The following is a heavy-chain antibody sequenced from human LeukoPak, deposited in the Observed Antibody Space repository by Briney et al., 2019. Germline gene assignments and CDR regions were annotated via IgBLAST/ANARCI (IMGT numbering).Heavy chain of an antibody. J-gene: IGHJ6*04. CDR3: ARYCSSTSCSPYYGMDV. Sequence: SETLSLTCAVYGGFFSGYYWSWIRQPPGKGLEWIGEINHSGSTNYNPSLKSRVTISVDTSKNQFSLKLSSVTAADTAVYYCARYCSSTSCSPYYGMDVWGKGTTVTVSS. D-gene: IGHD2-2*01. V-gene: IGHV4-34*01. CDR1: GGFFSGYY. CDR2: INHSGST.